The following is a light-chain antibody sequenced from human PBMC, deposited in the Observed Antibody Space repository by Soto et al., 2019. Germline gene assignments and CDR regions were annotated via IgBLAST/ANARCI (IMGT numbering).Light chain of an antibody. V-gene: IGKV3-20*01. J-gene: IGKJ1*01. CDR3: LQYANSPRT. Sequence: EIVLTQSPGTLSLSPGEGATLSCRASQSLSRSYLAWYQQKPGQAPRLLIYGASSRATGIPDRFSGSGSGTDFTLTISRLEPEDFAVYYCLQYANSPRTFGQGTKV. CDR2: GAS. CDR1: QSLSRSY.